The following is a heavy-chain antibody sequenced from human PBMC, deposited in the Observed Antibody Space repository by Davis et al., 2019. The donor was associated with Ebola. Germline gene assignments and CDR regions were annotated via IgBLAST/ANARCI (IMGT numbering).Heavy chain of an antibody. CDR2: IRSKANSYAT. CDR1: GFTFSGSA. Sequence: GGSLRLSCAASGFTFSGSAMHWVRQASGKGLEWVGRIRSKANSYATAYAASVKGRFTISRDDSKNTAYLQMNSLRAEDTAVYYCARDLDYYYGMDVWGQGTTVTVSS. CDR3: ARDLDYYYGMDV. J-gene: IGHJ6*02. V-gene: IGHV3-73*01.